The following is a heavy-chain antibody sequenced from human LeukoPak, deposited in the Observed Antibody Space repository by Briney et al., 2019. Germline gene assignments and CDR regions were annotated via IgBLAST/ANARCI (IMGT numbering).Heavy chain of an antibody. V-gene: IGHV3-30*02. D-gene: IGHD2-15*01. CDR1: GFTFSSYG. CDR2: IRYDGSNK. CDR3: ARGYCSGGSCYALFDY. Sequence: GGSLRLSCAASGFTFSSYGMHWVRQAPGKGLEWVAFIRYDGSNKYYADSVKGRFTISRDNSKNTLYLQMSSLRSEDTAVYYCARGYCSGGSCYALFDYWGQGTLVTVSS. J-gene: IGHJ4*02.